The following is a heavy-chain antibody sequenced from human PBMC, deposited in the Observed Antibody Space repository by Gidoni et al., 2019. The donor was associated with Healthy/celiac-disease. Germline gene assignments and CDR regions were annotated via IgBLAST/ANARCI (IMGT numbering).Heavy chain of an antibody. Sequence: QVQLVQSGAEVKKTGSSVKVSCKASGGTFSSYAISWVRQAPGQGLEWMGGIIPIFGTANYAQKFQGRVTITADESTSTAYMELSSLRSEDTAVYYCAGRKNYYDSSGYHTTADYWGQGTLVTVSS. J-gene: IGHJ4*02. CDR3: AGRKNYYDSSGYHTTADY. D-gene: IGHD3-22*01. CDR2: IIPIFGTA. V-gene: IGHV1-69*01. CDR1: GGTFSSYA.